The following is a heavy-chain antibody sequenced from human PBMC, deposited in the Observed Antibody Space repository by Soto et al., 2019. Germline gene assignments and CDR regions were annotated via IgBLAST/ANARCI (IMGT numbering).Heavy chain of an antibody. Sequence: GGSLRLSCAASGFTFSSYAMSWVRQAPGKGLEWVSAISGSGGSTYYADSVKGRFTISRDNSKNTLYLQMNSLRAEDTAVYYCAKGTADYYDSSGPHAFDIWSQGTMVTVSS. V-gene: IGHV3-23*01. CDR2: ISGSGGST. CDR3: AKGTADYYDSSGPHAFDI. CDR1: GFTFSSYA. J-gene: IGHJ3*02. D-gene: IGHD3-22*01.